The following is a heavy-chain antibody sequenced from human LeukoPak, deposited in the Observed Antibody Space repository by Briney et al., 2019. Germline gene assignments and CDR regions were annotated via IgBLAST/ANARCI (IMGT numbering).Heavy chain of an antibody. CDR3: AKDLGFGELSMGRFDY. D-gene: IGHD3-10*01. CDR2: IYSGGST. CDR1: GFTVSSNY. V-gene: IGHV3-53*01. Sequence: GGSLRLSCAASGFTVSSNYMSWVRQAPGKGLEWVSVIYSGGSTYYADSVKGRFTISRDNSKNTLYLEMNSLRAEDTAVYYCAKDLGFGELSMGRFDYWGQGTLVTVSS. J-gene: IGHJ4*02.